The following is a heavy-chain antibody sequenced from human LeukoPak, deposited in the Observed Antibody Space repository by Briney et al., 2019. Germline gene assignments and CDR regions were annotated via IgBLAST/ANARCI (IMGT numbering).Heavy chain of an antibody. CDR3: ARDYLGGLDY. J-gene: IGHJ4*02. CDR2: ISGSGAST. V-gene: IGHV3-23*01. D-gene: IGHD1-26*01. CDR1: GFTYSSYA. Sequence: PGGSLRLSCAASGFTYSSYAMNWVRQAPGKGLEWVSTISGSGASTYYADSVKGRFTISRDNSKNTLYLQMNSLRAEDTAVYYCARDYLGGLDYWGQGTLVTVSS.